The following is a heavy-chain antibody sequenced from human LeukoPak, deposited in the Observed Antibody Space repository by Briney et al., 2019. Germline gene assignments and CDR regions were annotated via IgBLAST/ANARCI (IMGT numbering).Heavy chain of an antibody. Sequence: GASVKVSCTASGYTFTSYAMHWVRQAPGQRLEWMGWINAGNGNTKYSQKFQGRVTITRDTSASTAYMELSSLRSEDTAVYYCARDAQTLYSSSPDYWGQGTLVTVSS. CDR1: GYTFTSYA. J-gene: IGHJ4*02. CDR2: INAGNGNT. V-gene: IGHV1-3*01. D-gene: IGHD6-6*01. CDR3: ARDAQTLYSSSPDY.